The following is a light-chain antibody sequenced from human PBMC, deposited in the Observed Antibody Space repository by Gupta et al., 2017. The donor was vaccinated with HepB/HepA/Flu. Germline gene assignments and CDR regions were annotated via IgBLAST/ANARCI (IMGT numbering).Light chain of an antibody. V-gene: IGKV3-11*01. Sequence: EIVLTQSPATLSLSPGERATLSCRASPTVNRNLAWYQQKPGQAPRLPIYDASDRATGIPARFSGSGSGTDFTLTISSLEPEDFAVYFCHQGVNWPLTFGGGTKVEIK. CDR3: HQGVNWPLT. J-gene: IGKJ4*01. CDR1: PTVNRN. CDR2: DAS.